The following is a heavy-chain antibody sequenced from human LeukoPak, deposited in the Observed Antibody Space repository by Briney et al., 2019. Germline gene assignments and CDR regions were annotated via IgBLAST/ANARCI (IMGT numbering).Heavy chain of an antibody. D-gene: IGHD3-3*01. J-gene: IGHJ4*02. CDR1: GFTFSSYS. V-gene: IGHV3-21*01. CDR3: ANAWSDYDY. CDR2: ISTGSSYT. Sequence: GGSLRLSCAASGFTFSSYSMNWVRQAPGKGLEWVSSISTGSSYTYYADSVKGRFTISRDNAKSSLYLQMNSLRAEDTAVYYCANAWSDYDYWGQGTLVTVSS.